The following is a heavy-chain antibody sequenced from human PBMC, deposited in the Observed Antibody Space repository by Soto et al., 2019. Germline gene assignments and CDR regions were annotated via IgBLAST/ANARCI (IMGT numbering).Heavy chain of an antibody. Sequence: SVKVSCKASGGTFSSYAISWVRQAPGQGLEWMGGIIPIFGTANYAQKFQGRVTITADESTSTAYMELSSLRSEDTAVYYCAKDLASPNIVVVPAAYGGGALRFDPWGQGTLVTVSS. CDR2: IIPIFGTA. CDR1: GGTFSSYA. CDR3: AKDLASPNIVVVPAAYGGGALRFDP. D-gene: IGHD2-2*01. J-gene: IGHJ5*02. V-gene: IGHV1-69*13.